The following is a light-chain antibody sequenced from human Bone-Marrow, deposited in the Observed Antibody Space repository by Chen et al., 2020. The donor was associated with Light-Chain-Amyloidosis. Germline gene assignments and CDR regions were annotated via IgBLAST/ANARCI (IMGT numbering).Light chain of an antibody. J-gene: IGLJ1*01. CDR2: EVE. CDR1: RSDIGSFNL. Sequence: QSALTQPASVVGSPGQSLTISCTGTRSDIGSFNLVSWYQHHPDKAPKLIIYEVEKRPSGVSNRFSGSRSGNTASLTISGLQADDEAAYYCCSYAGASTYVFGTGTEVTVL. CDR3: CSYAGASTYV. V-gene: IGLV2-23*02.